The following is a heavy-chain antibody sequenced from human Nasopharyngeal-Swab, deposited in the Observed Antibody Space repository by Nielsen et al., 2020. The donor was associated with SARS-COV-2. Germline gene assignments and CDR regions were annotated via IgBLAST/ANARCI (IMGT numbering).Heavy chain of an antibody. V-gene: IGHV4-4*02. J-gene: IGHJ5*02. CDR2: VHRSGTT. D-gene: IGHD2-21*02. CDR3: ARGGDWRFDP. Sequence: WIRQPPGKGLEWIGEVHRSGTTNCNPTLKSRVTISADKSKNNFPLKLNSVTAADTALYYCARGGDWRFDPWGQGTLVTVSS.